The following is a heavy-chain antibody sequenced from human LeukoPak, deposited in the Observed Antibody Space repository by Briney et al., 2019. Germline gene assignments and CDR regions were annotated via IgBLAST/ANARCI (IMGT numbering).Heavy chain of an antibody. CDR3: AKELAGSKVTTYYYYGMDV. CDR1: GFTFSSYG. V-gene: IGHV3-33*06. CDR2: IWSGGSNK. Sequence: GGSLRLSCAASGFTFSSYGMRWLRQAPGRGLEWVAVIWSGGSNKYYADSVKGRFTVSRDNSKNTLYLQMNSLRDEDTAVYYCAKELAGSKVTTYYYYGMDVWGQGTTVTVSS. J-gene: IGHJ6*02. D-gene: IGHD4-17*01.